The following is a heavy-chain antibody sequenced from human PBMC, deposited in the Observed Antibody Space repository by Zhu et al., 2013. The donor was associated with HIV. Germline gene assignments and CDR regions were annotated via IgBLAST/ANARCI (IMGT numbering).Heavy chain of an antibody. CDR2: ISAYNGNT. CDR3: ARVGFYCSGGNCYFDY. CDR1: GQVYFNNFP. D-gene: IGHD2-15*01. Sequence: QVHLVQSGAEVKKPGSSVRVSCEVSGQVYFNNFPVSWVRQAPGQGLEWMGWISAYNGNTDYSQKLQGRVTMTTATSTSTAYMELRSLRSDDTAVYYCARVGFYCSGGNCYFDYWGQGTLVTVSS. J-gene: IGHJ4*02. V-gene: IGHV1-18*01.